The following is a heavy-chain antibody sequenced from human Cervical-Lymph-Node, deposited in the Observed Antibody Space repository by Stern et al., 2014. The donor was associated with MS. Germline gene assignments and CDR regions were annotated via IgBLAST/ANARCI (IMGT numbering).Heavy chain of an antibody. D-gene: IGHD3-9*01. CDR3: AKEHARYDILTGPMDY. V-gene: IGHV3-33*06. CDR1: GFTFSSYG. Sequence: VQLVESGGDVVQPGRSLRLSCAASGFTFSSYGMHWVRQAPGKGLEWVAIIWYDGSNKYYRDSVRGRFTISRDNSKNTFYLQMNSLRAEDTAVYYCAKEHARYDILTGPMDYWGQGTLVTVSS. CDR2: IWYDGSNK. J-gene: IGHJ4*02.